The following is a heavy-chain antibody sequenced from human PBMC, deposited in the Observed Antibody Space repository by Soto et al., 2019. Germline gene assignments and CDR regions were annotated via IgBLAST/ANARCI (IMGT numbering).Heavy chain of an antibody. CDR3: ARGSFCTSVSCPAQFDP. CDR2: ISGNGGST. Sequence: GGSLRLSCAASGFTFSSYAISWVRQAPGKGLEWVSAISGNGGSTHYANSVKGRFTIARDNSKNTLYLQMGNLRAEDMAIYYCARGSFCTSVSCPAQFDPWGQGALVTVSS. CDR1: GFTFSSYA. V-gene: IGHV3-64*01. J-gene: IGHJ5*02. D-gene: IGHD2-2*01.